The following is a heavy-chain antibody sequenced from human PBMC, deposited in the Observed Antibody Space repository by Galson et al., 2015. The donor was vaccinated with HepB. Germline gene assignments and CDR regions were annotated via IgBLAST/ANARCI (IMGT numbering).Heavy chain of an antibody. J-gene: IGHJ4*02. CDR1: GFTFSSYG. D-gene: IGHD3-10*01. CDR2: IRYDGSNK. V-gene: IGHV3-30*02. Sequence: SLRLSCAASGFTFSSYGMHWVRQAPGKGLEWVAFIRYDGSNKYYADSVKGRFTISRDNSKNTLYLQMNSLRAEDTAVYYCAKDMVKLWFGELLAYFDYWGQGTLVTVSS. CDR3: AKDMVKLWFGELLAYFDY.